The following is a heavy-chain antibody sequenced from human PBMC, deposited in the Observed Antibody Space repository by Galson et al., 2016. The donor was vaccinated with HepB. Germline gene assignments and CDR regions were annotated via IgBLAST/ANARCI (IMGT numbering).Heavy chain of an antibody. CDR3: ARHRSNPKSRDYHYGLDV. CDR2: IYPGDSDT. Sequence: QSGAEVKKPGESLTISCRVCGYSFTSYWLAWVRQMPGKGLEWMGIIYPGDSDTKYSPSLAGQVTTSVDKSTNTAFLPWNSPQASDSGIYFCARHRSNPKSRDYHYGLDVWGQGTTATVSS. CDR1: GYSFTSYW. J-gene: IGHJ6*02. D-gene: IGHD4/OR15-4a*01. V-gene: IGHV5-51*01.